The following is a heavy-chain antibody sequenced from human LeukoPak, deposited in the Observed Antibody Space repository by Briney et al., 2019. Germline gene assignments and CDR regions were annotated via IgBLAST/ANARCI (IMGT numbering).Heavy chain of an antibody. D-gene: IGHD3-10*01. CDR1: GFTFSSYA. Sequence: PGGSLRLACAASGFTFSSYAMSWVRQAPGKGLEWVSAISGSGGSTYYADSVKGRFTISRDNSKNTLYLQMNSLRAEDTAVYYCAQQRITMVRGVIPIDYWGQGTLVTVSS. V-gene: IGHV3-23*01. J-gene: IGHJ4*02. CDR3: AQQRITMVRGVIPIDY. CDR2: ISGSGGST.